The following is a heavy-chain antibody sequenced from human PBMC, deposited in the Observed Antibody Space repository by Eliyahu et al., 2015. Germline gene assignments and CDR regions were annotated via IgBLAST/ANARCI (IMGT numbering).Heavy chain of an antibody. CDR1: GFTFSSYS. J-gene: IGHJ4*02. CDR2: ISTSSRYI. Sequence: EVQLVESGGGLVKPGGSLXLSCAAXGFTFSSYSMNWVRQAPGKGLEWVSSISTSSRYIYYADSVKGRFTISRDNAKNSLYLQMNSLRAEDTAVYYCARPXHSSGYFPDYWGQGTLVTVSS. CDR3: ARPXHSSGYFPDY. D-gene: IGHD3-22*01. V-gene: IGHV3-21*01.